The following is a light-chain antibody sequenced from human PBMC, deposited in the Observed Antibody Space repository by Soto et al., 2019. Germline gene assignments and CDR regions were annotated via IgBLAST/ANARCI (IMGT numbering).Light chain of an antibody. CDR3: QQYMSSVT. CDR2: GAS. Sequence: EIVLTQSPGSLSLSPGERATLSCRASQSVDSTFFAWYQKKPGQAPRLLIYGASKRATGVPDRFSGSGSGSDFTLTIGRLEPEDFAVYYCQQYMSSVTFGQGTKVEIE. J-gene: IGKJ1*01. V-gene: IGKV3-20*01. CDR1: QSVDSTF.